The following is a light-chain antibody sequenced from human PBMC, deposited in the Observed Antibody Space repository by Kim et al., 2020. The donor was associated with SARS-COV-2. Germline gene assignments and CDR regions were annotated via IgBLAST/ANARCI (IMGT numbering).Light chain of an antibody. CDR1: QSISSTY. CDR2: GAS. Sequence: IVLTQSPGTLYLSPGERATLSCRASQSISSTYLAWYQQRPGQSPTLIIYGASTRATGIPGRFSGSGSGTDFSLTISRLEPEDFAVYYWQFYGGSPLYTFGRGTKLEI. V-gene: IGKV3-20*01. CDR3: QFYGGSPLYT. J-gene: IGKJ2*01.